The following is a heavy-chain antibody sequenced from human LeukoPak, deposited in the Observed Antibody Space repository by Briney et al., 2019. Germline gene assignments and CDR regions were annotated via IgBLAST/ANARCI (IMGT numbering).Heavy chain of an antibody. CDR3: AKDGYFDY. V-gene: IGHV3-21*04. J-gene: IGHJ4*02. CDR1: GFTFSSYS. Sequence: GGSLRLSCAASGFTFSSYSMNWVRQAPGKGLEWVSSISSSSSYIYYADSVKGRFTISRDNSKNTLYPQMNSLRAEDTAVYYCAKDGYFDYWGQGTLVTVSS. CDR2: ISSSSSYI.